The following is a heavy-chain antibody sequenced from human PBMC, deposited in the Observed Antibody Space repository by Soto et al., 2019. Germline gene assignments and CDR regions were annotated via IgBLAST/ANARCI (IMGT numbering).Heavy chain of an antibody. V-gene: IGHV3-9*01. J-gene: IGHJ4*02. Sequence: PGGSLRLSCAASGFTFDDYAMHWVRQAPGKGLECVSGISWNSGSIGYADSVKGRFTISRDNAKNSLYLQMNSLRAEDTALYYCAKGNYYDSSGYPDYWGQGTLVTVYS. CDR2: ISWNSGSI. CDR3: AKGNYYDSSGYPDY. D-gene: IGHD3-22*01. CDR1: GFTFDDYA.